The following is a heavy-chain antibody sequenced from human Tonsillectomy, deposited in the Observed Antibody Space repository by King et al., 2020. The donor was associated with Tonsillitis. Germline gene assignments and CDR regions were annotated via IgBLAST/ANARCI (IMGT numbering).Heavy chain of an antibody. J-gene: IGHJ3*02. Sequence: VQLVESGGGLVQPGGSLRLSCAASGFTFSSYSMNWVRQAPGKGLEWVSYISSSSTIYYADSVKGRFTISRDKAKNSLYLQMNSLRAEDTAVYYCARPKGGYDSSNDVFDIWGQGTMVTVSS. CDR2: ISSSSTI. CDR1: GFTFSSYS. CDR3: ARPKGGYDSSNDVFDI. D-gene: IGHD3-22*01. V-gene: IGHV3-48*01.